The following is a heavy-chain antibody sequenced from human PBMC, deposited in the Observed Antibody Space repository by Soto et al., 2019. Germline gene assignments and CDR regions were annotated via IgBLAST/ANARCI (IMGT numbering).Heavy chain of an antibody. Sequence: QVQLVQSGAEVKKPGASVKVSCKASGYTFTNYYIHWVRQAPGQGLEWMGIINPSGGSTTYTQKLQGRVTMTRDTSTSTVYMELSSLRSEDTAFYYGVRGQLVPIVYFDYWGPGTLVTVSS. J-gene: IGHJ4*02. CDR1: GYTFTNYY. D-gene: IGHD6-6*01. V-gene: IGHV1-46*01. CDR2: INPSGGST. CDR3: VRGQLVPIVYFDY.